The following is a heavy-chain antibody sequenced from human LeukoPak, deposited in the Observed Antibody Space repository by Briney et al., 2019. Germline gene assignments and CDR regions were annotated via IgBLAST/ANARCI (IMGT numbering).Heavy chain of an antibody. V-gene: IGHV3-30*18. Sequence: PGGSLRLSCAASGFTFSSYGMHWVRQAPGKGLEWVAVISYDGSNKYYADSVKGRFTISRDNSKNALYLQMNSLRAGDTAVYYCAKDRLEQLPGGYFDYWGQGTLVTVSS. D-gene: IGHD6-6*01. CDR2: ISYDGSNK. CDR1: GFTFSSYG. CDR3: AKDRLEQLPGGYFDY. J-gene: IGHJ4*02.